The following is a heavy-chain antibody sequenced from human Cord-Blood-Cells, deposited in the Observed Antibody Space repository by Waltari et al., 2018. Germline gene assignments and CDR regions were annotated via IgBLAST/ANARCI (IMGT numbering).Heavy chain of an antibody. V-gene: IGHV3-30*04. D-gene: IGHD6-6*01. CDR1: GFTFSSYA. J-gene: IGHJ3*02. Sequence: QVQLVESGGGVVQPGRSLRLSCAASGFTFSSYAIPWVRQAPGKGLEWVAVISYDGSNKYYADSVKGRFTISRDNSKNTLYLQMNSLRAEDTAVYYCAREGSSSRSFDIWGQGTMVTVSS. CDR2: ISYDGSNK. CDR3: AREGSSSRSFDI.